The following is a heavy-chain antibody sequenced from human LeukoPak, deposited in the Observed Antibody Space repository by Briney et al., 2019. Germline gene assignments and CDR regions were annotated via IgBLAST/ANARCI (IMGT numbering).Heavy chain of an antibody. CDR2: IYTSGST. V-gene: IGHV4-4*07. J-gene: IGHJ5*02. CDR1: GGSISSYY. CDR3: AREEVASMVRGVHNWFDP. D-gene: IGHD3-10*01. Sequence: SETLSLTCTVSGGSISSYYWSWIRQPAGKGLEWIGRIYTSGSTNYNPSLKSRVTMSVDTSKNQFSLKLSSVTAADTAVYYCAREEVASMVRGVHNWFDPWGQGTLVTVSS.